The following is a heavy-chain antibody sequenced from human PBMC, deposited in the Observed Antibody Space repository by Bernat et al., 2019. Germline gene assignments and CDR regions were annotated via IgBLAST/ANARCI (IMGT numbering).Heavy chain of an antibody. CDR2: IFNSGTT. CDR3: ARLRGTGWSGAMDV. V-gene: IGHV4-59*08. D-gene: IGHD6-19*01. J-gene: IGHJ6*02. Sequence: QVQLQESGPGLVKPSETLSLTCSVSGDSTSRYYWSWIRQPPGKGLEWIAYIFNSGTTNYNPSLKSRITMSIDTSKNQFSLKLTSVTAADMAVYYCARLRGTGWSGAMDVWGQGTTVTVSS. CDR1: GDSTSRYY.